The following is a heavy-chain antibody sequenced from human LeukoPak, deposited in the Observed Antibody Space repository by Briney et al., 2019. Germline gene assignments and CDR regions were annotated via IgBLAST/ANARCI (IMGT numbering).Heavy chain of an antibody. Sequence: PSETLSLTCSVSGGSVSSGGSSWSWIRQPPGLGLELIVYIYHSGNTYYNPSIKCLATTSVNTYKNPFSLILTSVTAADTAVYYCARGVAADYWGQGTLVTVSS. J-gene: IGHJ4*02. CDR3: ARGVAADY. D-gene: IGHD2-15*01. V-gene: IGHV4-30-2*01. CDR1: GGSVSSGGSS. CDR2: IYHSGNT.